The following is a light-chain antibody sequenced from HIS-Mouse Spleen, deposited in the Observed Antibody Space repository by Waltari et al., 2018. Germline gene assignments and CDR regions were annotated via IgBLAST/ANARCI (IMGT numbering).Light chain of an antibody. Sequence: SYELTQPPSVSVSPGQTARITCSGDALPKKYAYWYQQKSGQAPVLVIYAASKRPSGVPERFSGSGSGTIATLTISGAQVEEEADYYCYSTDSSGNHRVFGGGTKLTVL. J-gene: IGLJ2*01. CDR3: YSTDSSGNHRV. V-gene: IGLV3-10*01. CDR2: AAS. CDR1: ALPKKY.